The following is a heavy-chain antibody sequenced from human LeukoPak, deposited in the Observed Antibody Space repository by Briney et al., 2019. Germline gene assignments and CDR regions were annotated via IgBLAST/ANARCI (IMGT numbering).Heavy chain of an antibody. CDR2: ISVEGRST. D-gene: IGHD6-13*01. CDR3: AREGYSTGWYFFDN. J-gene: IGHJ4*02. Sequence: GGSLRLSCEAYGFSLNSYWMHWVRQAPGEGPVWVSRISVEGRSTAYADSVKGRFTISRDNAKNTLYLGMNSLRADDTAVYYCAREGYSTGWYFFDNWGRGTRVTVSS. V-gene: IGHV3-74*03. CDR1: GFSLNSYW.